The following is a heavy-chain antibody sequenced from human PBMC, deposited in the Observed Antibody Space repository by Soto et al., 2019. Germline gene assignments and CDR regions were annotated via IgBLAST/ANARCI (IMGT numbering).Heavy chain of an antibody. CDR2: VFYTGFT. D-gene: IGHD1-20*01. Sequence: SETLSLTCAVSGGAISGSYYYWGWLRQSPGRGPEWIGSVFYTGFTSYNPSLESRVSVSVDTSKNQFSLKVSAVTAADTAVYYCASSQKGYNWNYFDHWGQGALVTVSS. CDR1: GGAISGSYYY. CDR3: ASSQKGYNWNYFDH. V-gene: IGHV4-39*01. J-gene: IGHJ4*02.